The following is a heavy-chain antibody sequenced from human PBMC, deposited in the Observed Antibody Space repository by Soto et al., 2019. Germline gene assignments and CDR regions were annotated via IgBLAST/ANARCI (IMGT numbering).Heavy chain of an antibody. Sequence: EVQLVESGGGLVQPGGSLRLSCAASGFTFRNYWMHWVRQAPGKGLVWVSRVNSDGDTTYYADSVKGRFTISRDNAKNTLQLQMNGLGAEDTAVYYCASNYAYAEGYYFYGIDVWGQGTTVTVSS. D-gene: IGHD3-16*01. CDR1: GFTFRNYW. J-gene: IGHJ6*02. V-gene: IGHV3-74*01. CDR3: ASNYAYAEGYYFYGIDV. CDR2: VNSDGDTT.